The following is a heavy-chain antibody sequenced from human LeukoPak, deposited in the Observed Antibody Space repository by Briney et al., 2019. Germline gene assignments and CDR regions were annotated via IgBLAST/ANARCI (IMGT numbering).Heavy chain of an antibody. D-gene: IGHD3-22*01. V-gene: IGHV4-4*07. CDR3: ARFSEYYHSSVHYLDY. J-gene: IGHJ4*02. Sequence: PSETLSLTCTVSGGSISNYYWSWIRQPAGKGLEWIGRIHASGSTNYNPSLKSRVTMSVDTSKNQYSLKLSSVTAADTAVYYCARFSEYYHSSVHYLDYWGQGTLVSVSS. CDR2: IHASGST. CDR1: GGSISNYY.